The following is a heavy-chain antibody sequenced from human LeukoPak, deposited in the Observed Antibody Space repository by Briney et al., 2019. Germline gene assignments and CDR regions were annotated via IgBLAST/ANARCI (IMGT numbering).Heavy chain of an antibody. Sequence: ASVKVSCKVSGYTLTELSMHWVRQAPGKGLEWMGGFDPEDGETIYAQKFQGRVTMTEDTSTDTAYMELSSLRSEDTAVYYCASLEMATINPYYYGMDVWGQGTTVTVSS. V-gene: IGHV1-24*01. CDR1: GYTLTELS. CDR2: FDPEDGET. CDR3: ASLEMATINPYYYGMDV. J-gene: IGHJ6*02. D-gene: IGHD5-24*01.